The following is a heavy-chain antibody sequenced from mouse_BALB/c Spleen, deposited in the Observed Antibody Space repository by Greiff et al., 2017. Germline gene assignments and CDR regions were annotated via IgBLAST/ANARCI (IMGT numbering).Heavy chain of an antibody. Sequence: VQLVESGPGLVAPSQSLSITCTVSGFSLTSYGVHWVRQPPGKGLEWLGVIWAGGSTNYNSALMSRLSISKDNSKSQVFLKMNSLQTDDTAMYYCARGGDGYYGFAYWGQGTLVTVSA. D-gene: IGHD2-3*01. CDR2: IWAGGST. V-gene: IGHV2-9*02. CDR3: ARGGDGYYGFAY. CDR1: GFSLTSYG. J-gene: IGHJ3*01.